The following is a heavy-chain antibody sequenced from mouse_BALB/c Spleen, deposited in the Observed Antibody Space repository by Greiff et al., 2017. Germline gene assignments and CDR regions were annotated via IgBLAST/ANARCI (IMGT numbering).Heavy chain of an antibody. CDR2: INPSTGYT. V-gene: IGHV1-7*01. CDR1: GYTFTSYW. Sequence: QVQLQQSGAELAKPGASVKMSCKASGYTFTSYWMHWVKQRPGQGLEWIGYINPSTGYTEYNQKFKDKATLTADKSSSTAYMQLSSLTSEDSAVYYCARYDTTAFAYWGQGTLVTVSA. D-gene: IGHD1-2*01. CDR3: ARYDTTAFAY. J-gene: IGHJ3*01.